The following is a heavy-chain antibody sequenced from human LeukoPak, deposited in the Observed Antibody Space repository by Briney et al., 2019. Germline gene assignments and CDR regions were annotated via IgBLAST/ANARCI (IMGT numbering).Heavy chain of an antibody. D-gene: IGHD7-27*01. Sequence: PSETLSLTCTVSGGSISTSSYYWGWIRQPPGKGLEWIGSIYYSGSTYYNPSLKSRVTISVDTSKNQFSVKLSSVTAADTAVYYCAGMVQTGEAFDYWGQGTLVTVYS. CDR3: AGMVQTGEAFDY. V-gene: IGHV4-39*01. CDR2: IYYSGST. J-gene: IGHJ4*02. CDR1: GGSISTSSYY.